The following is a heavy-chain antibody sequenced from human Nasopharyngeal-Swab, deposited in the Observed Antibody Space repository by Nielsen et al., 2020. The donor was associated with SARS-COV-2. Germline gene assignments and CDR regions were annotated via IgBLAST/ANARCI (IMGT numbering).Heavy chain of an antibody. D-gene: IGHD2/OR15-2a*01. J-gene: IGHJ3*02. Sequence: GESLKISCAASGFIFTNSWMTWVRQTPGKGLEFVANIKQDGSVKNYVDSVKGRFTISSDNAKNSLYLEINSLRVEDTAVYYCARDPEYQAFDIWGQGTMVTVSS. CDR3: ARDPEYQAFDI. V-gene: IGHV3-7*04. CDR1: GFIFTNSW. CDR2: IKQDGSVK.